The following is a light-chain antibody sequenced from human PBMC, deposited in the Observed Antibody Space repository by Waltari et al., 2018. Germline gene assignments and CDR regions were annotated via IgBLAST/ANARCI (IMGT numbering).Light chain of an antibody. Sequence: EIMLTQSPAPLSLSPGDRATLPCRASQSVPSRYLAWYQQKPGQAPRLLIYDSSARASDTPDRFSGSGSGTDFTLTIDSLHPEDFAVYYCQQYGSSPALTFGGGTKVEMK. CDR1: QSVPSRY. CDR3: QQYGSSPALT. V-gene: IGKV3-20*01. CDR2: DSS. J-gene: IGKJ4*01.